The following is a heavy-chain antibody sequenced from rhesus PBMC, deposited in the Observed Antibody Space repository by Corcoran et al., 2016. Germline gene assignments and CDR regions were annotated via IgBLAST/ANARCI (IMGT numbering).Heavy chain of an antibody. D-gene: IGHD2-2*01. Sequence: QVQLQESGPGLVKPSETLSLTCAVSGGSLSGGSDWGWIREPPGKGLEWIGYIYGRSGSTSYNPSLKSRVTISRDTSKNQFSLKLSSVTAADTAVYYCAREGGYCTSTTCYAAFDYWGQGVLVTVSS. J-gene: IGHJ4*01. CDR2: IYGRSGST. CDR1: GGSLSGGSD. V-gene: IGHV4-76*01. CDR3: AREGGYCTSTTCYAAFDY.